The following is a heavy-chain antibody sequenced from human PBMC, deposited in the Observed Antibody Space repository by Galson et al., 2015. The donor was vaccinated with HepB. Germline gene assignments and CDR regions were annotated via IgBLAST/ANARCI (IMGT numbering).Heavy chain of an antibody. Sequence: SLRLSCAASGFTFSSYEMNWVRQAPGKGLEWVSYISSSGSTIYYADSVKGRFTISRDNAKNSLYLQMNSLRAEDTAVYYCARGSGDSGSYLNWGFDYWGQGTLVTVSS. CDR3: ARGSGDSGSYLNWGFDY. D-gene: IGHD1-26*01. V-gene: IGHV3-48*03. CDR2: ISSSGSTI. J-gene: IGHJ4*02. CDR1: GFTFSSYE.